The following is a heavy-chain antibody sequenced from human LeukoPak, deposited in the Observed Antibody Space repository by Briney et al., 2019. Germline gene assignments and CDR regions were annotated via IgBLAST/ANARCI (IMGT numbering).Heavy chain of an antibody. CDR2: ITGGGDAT. J-gene: IGHJ4*02. Sequence: GGSLRLSCAASGFSFITYAMTWVRQAPGKGLEWVSLITGGGDATYYADSVKGRFTISRDNSEDTVYLQMISLVAEDTAVYYCATNRGGPYSSLDYWGQGTLVTVSS. D-gene: IGHD6-13*01. CDR3: ATNRGGPYSSLDY. CDR1: GFSFITYA. V-gene: IGHV3-23*01.